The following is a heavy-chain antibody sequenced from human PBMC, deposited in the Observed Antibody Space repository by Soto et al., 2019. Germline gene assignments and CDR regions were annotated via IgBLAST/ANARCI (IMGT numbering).Heavy chain of an antibody. CDR3: ARASSEYGDYFSLGDY. J-gene: IGHJ4*02. CDR2: IWYDGSNK. CDR1: GFTFSSYG. D-gene: IGHD4-17*01. Sequence: PGGSLRLSCAASGFTFSSYGMHWVRQAPGKGLEWVAVIWYDGSNKYYADSVKGRFTISRDNSKNTLYLQMNSLRAEDTAVYYCARASSEYGDYFSLGDYWGQGTLVTAPQ. V-gene: IGHV3-33*01.